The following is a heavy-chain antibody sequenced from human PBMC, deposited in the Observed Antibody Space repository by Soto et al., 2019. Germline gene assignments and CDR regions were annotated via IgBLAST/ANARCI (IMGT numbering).Heavy chain of an antibody. CDR1: GGSFSGYY. J-gene: IGHJ4*01. Sequence: SETLSLTCAVYGGSFSGYYWSWIRQPPGKGLEWIGEINHSGSTNYNPSLKSRVTISVDTSKNQFSLKLSSVTAADTAVYYCARGASGYDQGFDDRGNGTLFT. D-gene: IGHD5-12*01. CDR3: ARGASGYDQGFDD. V-gene: IGHV4-34*01. CDR2: INHSGST.